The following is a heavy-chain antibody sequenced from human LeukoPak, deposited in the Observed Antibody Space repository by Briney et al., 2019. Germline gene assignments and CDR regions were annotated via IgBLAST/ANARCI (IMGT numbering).Heavy chain of an antibody. CDR1: GGSISSYY. CDR2: IYYSGST. V-gene: IGHV4-59*01. J-gene: IGHJ6*03. CDR3: ARLAVTDYYYYMDV. D-gene: IGHD5-18*01. Sequence: SETLSLTCTVSGGSISSYYWSWIRQPPGKGLEWIGYIYYSGSTNYNPSLKSRATISVDTSKNQFSLKLSSVTAADTAVYYCARLAVTDYYYYMDVWGKGTTVTVSS.